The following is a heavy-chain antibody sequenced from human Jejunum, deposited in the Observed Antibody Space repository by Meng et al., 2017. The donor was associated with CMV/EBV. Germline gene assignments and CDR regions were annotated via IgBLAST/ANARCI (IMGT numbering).Heavy chain of an antibody. CDR2: INADGTNT. V-gene: IGHV3-74*03. J-gene: IGHJ4*02. CDR3: ASGPVVGASIY. D-gene: IGHD1-26*01. Sequence: CAASGFTFSTYFMHWVRQAPGKGLAWLSYINADGTNTKYADSVKGRFTISRDNAKNTLYLQMSSLRDEDTAVYYCASGPVVGASIYWGQGTLVTVSS. CDR1: GFTFSTYF.